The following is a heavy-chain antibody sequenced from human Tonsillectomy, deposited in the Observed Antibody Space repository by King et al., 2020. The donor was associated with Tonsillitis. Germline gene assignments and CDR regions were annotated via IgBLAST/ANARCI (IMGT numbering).Heavy chain of an antibody. CDR2: IHHSGST. J-gene: IGHJ4*02. D-gene: IGHD3-10*01. CDR1: GGSISSSNW. Sequence: QLQESGPGLVKPSGTLSLTCAVSGGSISSSNWWNWVRQPPGKGLEWIGEIHHSGSTNYNPSLKSRVTISVDKSKNQFSLKLSYVTAADTAVYYCERSGGDYYGSGSHYNFFDYWGQGTLVTVSS. V-gene: IGHV4-4*02. CDR3: ERSGGDYYGSGSHYNFFDY.